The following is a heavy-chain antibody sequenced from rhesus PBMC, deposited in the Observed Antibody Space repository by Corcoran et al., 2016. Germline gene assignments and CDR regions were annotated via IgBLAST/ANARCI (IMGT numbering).Heavy chain of an antibody. J-gene: IGHJ4*01. Sequence: EVQLVESGGGLAKPGGSLRLSCAASGFTFSSYWMNWVRQTPGKGLEWISAINSGGGSTYYADSVKGRCTISRDNSKNTLSLQMNSLRAEDTAVYYCAKDRGIAAGRFDYWGQGVLVTVSS. D-gene: IGHD6-13*01. CDR1: GFTFSSYW. CDR2: INSGGGST. CDR3: AKDRGIAAGRFDY. V-gene: IGHV3S42*01.